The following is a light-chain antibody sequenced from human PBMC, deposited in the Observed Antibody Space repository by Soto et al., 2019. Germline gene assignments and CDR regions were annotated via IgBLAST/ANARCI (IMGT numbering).Light chain of an antibody. CDR1: QSLLHRDGRTY. J-gene: IGKJ2*01. Sequence: DIVMTQTPLSSRVTLGQPASISCRSSQSLLHRDGRTYLSWLQQRPGQPPRLLIYKVSNRLSGVPDRLSGSGAGTDFTLKISRVEADDVGVYYCMQATQFPPYTFGQGTKLEIE. V-gene: IGKV2-24*01. CDR3: MQATQFPPYT. CDR2: KVS.